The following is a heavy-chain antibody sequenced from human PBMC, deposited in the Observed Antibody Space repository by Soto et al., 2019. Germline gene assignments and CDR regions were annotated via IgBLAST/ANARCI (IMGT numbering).Heavy chain of an antibody. CDR2: ISGSGAGT. V-gene: IGHV3-23*01. J-gene: IGHJ6*02. CDR3: RKGVTIFGAVTSIDYYYGMYV. CDR1: GFTFSSSS. Sequence: PGGSLRLSCTASGFTFSSSSISWVRQAPGRGLEWVSGISGSGAGTYYADSVKGRFTISRDNSKNTLYLEMSGLRAEDTAVYYCRKGVTIFGAVTSIDYYYGMYVSGRVTPVTVSS. D-gene: IGHD3-3*01.